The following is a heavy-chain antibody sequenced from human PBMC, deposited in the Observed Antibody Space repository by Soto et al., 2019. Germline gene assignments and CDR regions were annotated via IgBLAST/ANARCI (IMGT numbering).Heavy chain of an antibody. D-gene: IGHD3-22*01. J-gene: IGHJ6*02. CDR1: GYSISSGYY. V-gene: IGHV4-38-2*02. Sequence: SETLSLTCAVSGYSISSGYYWGCIRQPPGKGLEWIGSIYHSGSTYYNPSLKSRVTISVDTSKNQFSLKLSSVTAADTAVYYCARELSSHYYDSSGYPDHYYYGMDVWGQGTTVTVSS. CDR2: IYHSGST. CDR3: ARELSSHYYDSSGYPDHYYYGMDV.